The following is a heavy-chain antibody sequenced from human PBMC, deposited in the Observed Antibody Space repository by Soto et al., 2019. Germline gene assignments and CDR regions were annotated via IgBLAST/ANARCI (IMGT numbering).Heavy chain of an antibody. V-gene: IGHV4-59*01. J-gene: IGHJ4*02. CDR3: ARGELYCSGSTCYSNRPFDY. D-gene: IGHD2-15*01. CDR2: IYYSGST. CDR1: GGSISSYY. Sequence: SETLSLTCTVSGGSISSYYWSWIRQPPGKGLEWIGYIYYSGSTNYNPSLKSRVTISVDTSKNQFSLKLSFVTAADTAVYYCARGELYCSGSTCYSNRPFDYWGKETLVTGPS.